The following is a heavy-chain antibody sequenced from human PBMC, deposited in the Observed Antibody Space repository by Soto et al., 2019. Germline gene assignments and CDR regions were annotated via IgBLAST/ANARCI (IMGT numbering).Heavy chain of an antibody. V-gene: IGHV3-33*01. CDR2: IWYDGSNK. D-gene: IGHD6-13*01. CDR1: GFTFSSYG. CDR3: ARDARIAAAGPGRFDP. Sequence: PGRSMRLSCAPSGFTFSSYGMHWVRQAPGKGLEWVAVIWYDGSNKYYADSVKGRFTISRDNSKNTLYLQMNSLRAEDTAVYYCARDARIAAAGPGRFDPWGQGTLVTVSS. J-gene: IGHJ5*02.